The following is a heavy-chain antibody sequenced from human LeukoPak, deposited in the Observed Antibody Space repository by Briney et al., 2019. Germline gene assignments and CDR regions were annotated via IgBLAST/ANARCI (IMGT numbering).Heavy chain of an antibody. CDR3: ARDLYYYDSSGYSKLVYYYYGMDV. V-gene: IGHV3-30*04. Sequence: GGSLRLSCAASGFTFSSYAMHWVRQAPGKGLEWVAVISYDGSNKYYADSVKGRFTISRDNSKNTLYLQMNSLRAEDTAVYYCARDLYYYDSSGYSKLVYYYYGMDVWGQGTTVTVSS. J-gene: IGHJ6*02. CDR2: ISYDGSNK. CDR1: GFTFSSYA. D-gene: IGHD3-22*01.